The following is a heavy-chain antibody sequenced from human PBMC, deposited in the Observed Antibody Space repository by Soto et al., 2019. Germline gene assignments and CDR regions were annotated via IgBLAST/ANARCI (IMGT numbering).Heavy chain of an antibody. D-gene: IGHD3-3*01. CDR1: GDTFTSYY. CDR2: INPHGGST. J-gene: IGHJ5*02. Sequence: ASVKVSCKAPGDTFTSYYLNWVRQAPGQGLEWMGVINPHGGSTKYEQKFQGRIAMTRDTSRSTVYMELSSLRSDDTAIYYCARSSGGNFGIIIEGSNWFDPWGQGTLVTVSS. V-gene: IGHV1-46*01. CDR3: ARSSGGNFGIIIEGSNWFDP.